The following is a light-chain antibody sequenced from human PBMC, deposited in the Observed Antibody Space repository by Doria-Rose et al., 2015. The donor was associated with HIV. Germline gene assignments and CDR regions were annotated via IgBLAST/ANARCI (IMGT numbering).Light chain of an antibody. J-gene: IGKJ5*01. Sequence: TQSPGTLSLSPGERATLSCRASQRIKSSYLAWYQQKPGQAPRLLIYDASTRATGIPDTSSGSGSGTDFTLTISRLEPEDVAVYYCQQYGTSRGTFGQGTRLEIK. CDR3: QQYGTSRGT. CDR2: DAS. CDR1: QRIKSSY. V-gene: IGKV3-20*01.